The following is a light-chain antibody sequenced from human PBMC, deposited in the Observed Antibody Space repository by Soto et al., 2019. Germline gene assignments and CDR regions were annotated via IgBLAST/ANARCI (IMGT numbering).Light chain of an antibody. V-gene: IGLV5-37*01. Sequence: QSVLTQPPSSSASPGESARLTCTLPSDINVGRYNIYWYQQKPGSPPRDLLYYYSGSDKGQGSGVPSRFSGSKDASANTGILLISGLQSEDEADYYCMIWPSNAHVVFGGGTKLTVL. CDR2: YYSGSDK. CDR1: SDINVGRYN. J-gene: IGLJ2*01. CDR3: MIWPSNAHVV.